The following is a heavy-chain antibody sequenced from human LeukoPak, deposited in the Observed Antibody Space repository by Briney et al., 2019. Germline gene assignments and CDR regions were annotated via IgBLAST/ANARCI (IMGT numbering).Heavy chain of an antibody. D-gene: IGHD3-10*01. V-gene: IGHV3-30*18. CDR3: AKAREVRGVPILVDY. CDR1: GFTFSSYA. CDR2: ISYDGSDK. J-gene: IGHJ4*02. Sequence: GGSLRLSCAASGFTFSSYAMSWVRQAPGKGLEWVAVISYDGSDKYYGDSVKGRFTISRDNSKITLYLQMNSLRAEDTAVYYCAKAREVRGVPILVDYWGQGTLVTVSS.